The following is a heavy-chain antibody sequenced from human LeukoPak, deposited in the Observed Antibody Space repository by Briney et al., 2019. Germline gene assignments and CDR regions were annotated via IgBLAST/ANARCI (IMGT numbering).Heavy chain of an antibody. V-gene: IGHV4-34*01. Sequence: SETLSLTCAVYGGSFSGYYWSWIRQPPGKGLEWIGEINHSGSTNYNPSLKSRVTISVDTSKNQFSLKLSSVTAADTAVYYCARGPGITGTTLDYYYGMDVWGQGTTVTVSS. CDR2: INHSGST. D-gene: IGHD1-20*01. CDR3: ARGPGITGTTLDYYYGMDV. CDR1: GGSFSGYY. J-gene: IGHJ6*02.